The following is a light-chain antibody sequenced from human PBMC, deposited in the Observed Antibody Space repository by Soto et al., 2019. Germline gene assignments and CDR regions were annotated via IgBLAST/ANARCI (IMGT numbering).Light chain of an antibody. V-gene: IGLV1-44*01. CDR3: AAWDDSLNGSYV. Sequence: LTQPPSSSGTPGQRVTISCSGSSSNIGSNTVNWYQQLPGTAPTLLIYSNNQRPSGVPDRFSGTKSGTSASLAISGLQSEDEADYYCAAWDDSLNGSYVFGSGTKVTVL. CDR2: SNN. J-gene: IGLJ1*01. CDR1: SSNIGSNT.